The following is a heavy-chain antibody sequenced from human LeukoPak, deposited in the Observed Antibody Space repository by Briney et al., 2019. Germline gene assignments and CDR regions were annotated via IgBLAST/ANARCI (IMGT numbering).Heavy chain of an antibody. Sequence: LVASVKVSCKASGYTFTGYYMHWVRQAPGQGLEGMGWINPNSGGTNYAQKFQGRVTMTRDTSISTAYMELSSPRSEDTAVYYCARGGWFGELFYRYYYYYMDVWGKGTTVTISS. D-gene: IGHD3-10*01. CDR3: ARGGWFGELFYRYYYYYMDV. CDR1: GYTFTGYY. J-gene: IGHJ6*03. V-gene: IGHV1-2*03. CDR2: INPNSGGT.